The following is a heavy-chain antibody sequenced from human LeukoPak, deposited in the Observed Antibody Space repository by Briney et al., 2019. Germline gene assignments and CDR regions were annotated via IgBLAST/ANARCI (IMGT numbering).Heavy chain of an antibody. CDR3: AKADDFWSGYYRWGFDY. Sequence: TGGSLRLSCAASGFTFSSFAMSWVRQAPGKGLEWVSTISGSGGSTYYADSVEGRFTISRDNSKNTVNLQMNSLGAEDTAVHYCAKADDFWSGYYRWGFDYWGQGTLVTVSS. CDR2: ISGSGGST. D-gene: IGHD3-3*01. J-gene: IGHJ4*02. V-gene: IGHV3-23*01. CDR1: GFTFSSFA.